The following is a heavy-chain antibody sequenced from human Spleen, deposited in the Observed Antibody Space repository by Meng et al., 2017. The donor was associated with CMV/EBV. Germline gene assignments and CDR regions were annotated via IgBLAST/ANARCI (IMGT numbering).Heavy chain of an antibody. D-gene: IGHD4-23*01. CDR3: ARDHRWDYFYFGMDV. CDR2: VYWSGST. J-gene: IGHJ6*02. Sequence: GSLRLSCTVSGGSMPSSGYYWGWIRQPPGKGLEWIGNVYWSGSTYYNPSLKSRVTISVDTSKNQFSLKLTSVTAADTAVYYCARDHRWDYFYFGMDVWGQGTTVTVSS. CDR1: GGSMPSSGYY. V-gene: IGHV4-39*07.